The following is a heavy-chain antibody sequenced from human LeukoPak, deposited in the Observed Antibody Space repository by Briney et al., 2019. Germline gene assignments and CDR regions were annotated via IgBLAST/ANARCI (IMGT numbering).Heavy chain of an antibody. D-gene: IGHD6-19*01. Sequence: SETLSLTCAVYGGSFSGYYWSWIRQPPGKGLDWIGEINHSGSTNYNPSLKSRVTISVDTSKNQFSLKLSSVTAADTAVYYCARGRLDSSGWYYYYGMDVWGQGTTVTVSS. CDR2: INHSGST. CDR3: ARGRLDSSGWYYYYGMDV. J-gene: IGHJ6*02. CDR1: GGSFSGYY. V-gene: IGHV4-34*01.